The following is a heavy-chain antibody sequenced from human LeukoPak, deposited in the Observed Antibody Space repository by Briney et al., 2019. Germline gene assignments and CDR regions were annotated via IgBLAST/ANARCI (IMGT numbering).Heavy chain of an antibody. V-gene: IGHV3-21*01. J-gene: IGHJ4*02. Sequence: GGSLRLSCAASGFTFSSYSTNWVRQAPGKGLEWVSSISSSSSYIYYADSVKGRFTISRDNAKNSLYLQMNSLRAEDTAVYYCASRRITIFGVVISDYWGQGTLVTVSS. CDR2: ISSSSSYI. CDR3: ASRRITIFGVVISDY. D-gene: IGHD3-3*01. CDR1: GFTFSSYS.